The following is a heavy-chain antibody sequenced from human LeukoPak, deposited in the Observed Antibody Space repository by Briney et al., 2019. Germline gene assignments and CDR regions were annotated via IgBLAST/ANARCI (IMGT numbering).Heavy chain of an antibody. CDR3: ARQTGVGLFILP. CDR1: GASISSNSYY. D-gene: IGHD3-3*01. Sequence: PSETLSLTCTVSGASISSNSYYWGWIRQPPGRGLEWIGSIYYSGNTYYNPSLKSRVTISVDTSKNQFSRKLTSVTAADTAVYYCARQTGVGLFILPGGQGTLVTVSS. V-gene: IGHV4-39*01. J-gene: IGHJ4*02. CDR2: IYYSGNT.